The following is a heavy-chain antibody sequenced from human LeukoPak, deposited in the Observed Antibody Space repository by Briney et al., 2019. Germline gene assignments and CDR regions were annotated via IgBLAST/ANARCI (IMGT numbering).Heavy chain of an antibody. Sequence: GGSLRLSCAASGFTFSSYAMSWVRQAPGKGLEWVSAISGSGGSTYYADSVKGRFTISRDNAKNTLYLQMHSLRAEDTALYYCARDLRGIHDYWGQGILVTVSS. D-gene: IGHD3-16*01. CDR2: ISGSGGST. CDR1: GFTFSSYA. CDR3: ARDLRGIHDY. V-gene: IGHV3-23*01. J-gene: IGHJ4*02.